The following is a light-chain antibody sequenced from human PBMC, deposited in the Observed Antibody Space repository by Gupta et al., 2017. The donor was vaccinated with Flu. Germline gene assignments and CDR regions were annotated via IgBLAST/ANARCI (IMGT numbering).Light chain of an antibody. J-gene: IGKJ1*01. CDR1: QTVSNW. Sequence: DIQMTQSPSTLSASVADRVTITCRASQTVSNWLAWYQQKPGKVPKLLLYAASYAAFSLEGGVPSRFSGSGSGTEFTLTISSLQSGDFASYYCQQYSSHPWTFGQGTKVEI. V-gene: IGKV1-5*03. CDR2: YAASYAAF. CDR3: QQYSSHPWT.